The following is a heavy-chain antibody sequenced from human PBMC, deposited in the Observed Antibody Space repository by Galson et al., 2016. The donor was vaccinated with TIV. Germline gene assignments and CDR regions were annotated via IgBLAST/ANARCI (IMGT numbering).Heavy chain of an antibody. Sequence: LTCAVSGYSIKSGYFWGWIRQPPGKGLQWIGSIYESGTTYSNPSLKSRLTMSVGTSKNQFSLKLSSVTAADTAVYYCIREGSTVTMHHYFGMDVWGQGTSVTVSS. CDR2: IYESGTT. V-gene: IGHV4-38-2*02. J-gene: IGHJ6*02. CDR3: IREGSTVTMHHYFGMDV. D-gene: IGHD4-17*01. CDR1: GYSIKSGYF.